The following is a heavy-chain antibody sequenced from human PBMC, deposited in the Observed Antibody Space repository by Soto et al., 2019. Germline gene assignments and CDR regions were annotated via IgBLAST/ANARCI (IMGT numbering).Heavy chain of an antibody. CDR3: TRGLLTDFFDY. CDR2: ISYDESNQ. J-gene: IGHJ4*02. CDR1: GFTFDTYA. V-gene: IGHV3-30-3*01. Sequence: VQLVESGGGVVQSGRSLRLSCAASGFTFDTYAMHWVRQAPGKGLEWVAVISYDESNQFYAGTVKGRFTVSRDNSKNTLYLQVNSLRDDDTAVYYCTRGLLTDFFDYWGQGALVTVSS.